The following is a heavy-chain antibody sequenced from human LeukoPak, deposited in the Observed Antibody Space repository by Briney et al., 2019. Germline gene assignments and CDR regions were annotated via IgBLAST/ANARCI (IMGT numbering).Heavy chain of an antibody. J-gene: IGHJ4*02. CDR3: ARVGCSGGSCRYGNYFDY. CDR2: ISSSGSTI. CDR1: GFTFSSYE. Sequence: GGSLRLSCAASGFTFSSYEMNWVRQAPGKGLQWVSYISSSGSTIYYADSVKGRFTISRDNAKNSLYLQMNSLRAEDTAVYYCARVGCSGGSCRYGNYFDYWGQGTLVTVSS. V-gene: IGHV3-48*03. D-gene: IGHD2-15*01.